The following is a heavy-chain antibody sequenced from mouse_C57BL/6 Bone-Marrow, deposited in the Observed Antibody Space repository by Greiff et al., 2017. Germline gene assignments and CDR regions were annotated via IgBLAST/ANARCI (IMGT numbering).Heavy chain of an antibody. V-gene: IGHV1-55*01. J-gene: IGHJ4*01. Sequence: QVQLQQPGAELVKPGASVKMSCKASGYTFTSYWITWVKQRPGQGLEWIGDIYPGSGSTNYNEKFKSKATLTVDTSSSTAYMQLSSLTSEDSAVYYCARNRAQYYYAMDYWGQGTSVTVSS. D-gene: IGHD3-3*01. CDR2: IYPGSGST. CDR3: ARNRAQYYYAMDY. CDR1: GYTFTSYW.